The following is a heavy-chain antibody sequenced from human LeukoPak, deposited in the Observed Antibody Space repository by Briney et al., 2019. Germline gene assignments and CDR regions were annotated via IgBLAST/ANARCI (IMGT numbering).Heavy chain of an antibody. J-gene: IGHJ2*01. CDR1: GYTFTSYD. V-gene: IGHV1-8*01. CDR2: MNPNSGNT. D-gene: IGHD5-12*01. Sequence: ASVKVSCKASGYTFTSYDINWVRQATGKGLEWMGWMNPNSGNTGYAQKFQGRVTMTRNTSISTAYMELSSLRSEDTAVYYCARADVTGYDRQLRYFDLWGRGTLVTVSS. CDR3: ARADVTGYDRQLRYFDL.